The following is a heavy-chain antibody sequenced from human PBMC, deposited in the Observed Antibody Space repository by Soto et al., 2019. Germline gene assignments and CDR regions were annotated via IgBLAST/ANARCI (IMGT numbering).Heavy chain of an antibody. D-gene: IGHD6-13*01. Sequence: HPGGSLRLSCAASGFTFSSYWMSWVRQAPGKGLEWVANIKQDGSEKYYVDSVKGRFTISRDNAKNSLYLQMNSLRAEDTAVYYCARAPSGSSSWYWGYYFDYWGQGTLVTVSS. J-gene: IGHJ4*02. CDR3: ARAPSGSSSWYWGYYFDY. CDR1: GFTFSSYW. CDR2: IKQDGSEK. V-gene: IGHV3-7*01.